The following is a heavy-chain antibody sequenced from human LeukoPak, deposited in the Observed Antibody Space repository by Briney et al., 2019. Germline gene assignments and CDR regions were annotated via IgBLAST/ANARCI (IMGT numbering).Heavy chain of an antibody. CDR1: GYTFTSYG. Sequence: ASVKVSCKASGYTFTSYGISWVRQAPGQGLEWMGWISAYNGNTNYAQKLQGRVTMTTDTSTSTAYMELRSLRSDDTAVYYCARGQNTDFWSGYPNRDKARREYFQHWGQGTLVTVSS. V-gene: IGHV1-18*01. CDR3: ARGQNTDFWSGYPNRDKARREYFQH. CDR2: ISAYNGNT. J-gene: IGHJ1*01. D-gene: IGHD3-3*01.